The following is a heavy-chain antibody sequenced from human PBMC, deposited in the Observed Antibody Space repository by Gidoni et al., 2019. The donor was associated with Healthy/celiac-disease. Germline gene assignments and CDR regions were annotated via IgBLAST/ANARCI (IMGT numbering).Heavy chain of an antibody. CDR2: ISYDGSNK. V-gene: IGHV3-30*18. CDR3: AKDGTGDYGSFDY. D-gene: IGHD4-17*01. Sequence: QVQLVESGGGVVQPGRSLRLSCAASGFTFSSYGMHWVRQAPGKGLEWVAVISYDGSNKYYADSVKGRFTISRDNSKNTLYLQMNSLRAEDTAVYYCAKDGTGDYGSFDYWGQGTLVTVSS. CDR1: GFTFSSYG. J-gene: IGHJ4*02.